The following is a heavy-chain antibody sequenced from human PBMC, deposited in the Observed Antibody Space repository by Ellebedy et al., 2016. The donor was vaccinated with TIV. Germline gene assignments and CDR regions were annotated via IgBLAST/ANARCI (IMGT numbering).Heavy chain of an antibody. D-gene: IGHD3-22*01. J-gene: IGHJ5*02. Sequence: SETLSLXXTVSGGSISSYYWSWIRQPPGKGLEWIGYIYYSGSTNYNPSLKSRVTISVDTSKNQFSLKLSSVTAADTAVYYCARGPYYDSYWFDPWGQGTLVTVSS. V-gene: IGHV4-59*01. CDR1: GGSISSYY. CDR3: ARGPYYDSYWFDP. CDR2: IYYSGST.